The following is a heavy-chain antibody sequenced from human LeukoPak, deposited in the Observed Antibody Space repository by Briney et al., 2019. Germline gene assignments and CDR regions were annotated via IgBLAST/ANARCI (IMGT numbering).Heavy chain of an antibody. V-gene: IGHV4-59*01. Sequence: SETLSLTCTVSGASISPYYWSWIRQPPGKGLEWIGYIYYTGSTNYNPSLKSRVTMSVDTSKNQFSLKLSSVTAADTAVYYCARGQLTHWFDPWGRGTLVTVSS. CDR2: IYYTGST. J-gene: IGHJ5*02. CDR1: GASISPYY. D-gene: IGHD6-13*01. CDR3: ARGQLTHWFDP.